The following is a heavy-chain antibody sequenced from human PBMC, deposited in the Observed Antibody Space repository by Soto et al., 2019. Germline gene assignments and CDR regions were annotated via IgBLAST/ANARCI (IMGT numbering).Heavy chain of an antibody. CDR2: ISYDGSNK. J-gene: IGHJ4*02. CDR3: AKNKGYSAVAGTMDY. D-gene: IGHD6-19*01. CDR1: GFTFSSYG. Sequence: GGSLRLSCAASGFTFSSYGMHWVRQAPGKGLEWVAVISYDGSNKYYADSVKGRFTISRDNSKNTLFLQMNSLRAEDTAVYYCAKNKGYSAVAGTMDYWGQGS. V-gene: IGHV3-30*18.